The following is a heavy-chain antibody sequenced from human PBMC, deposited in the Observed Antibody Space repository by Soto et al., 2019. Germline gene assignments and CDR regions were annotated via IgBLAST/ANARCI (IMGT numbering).Heavy chain of an antibody. V-gene: IGHV1-2*04. CDR2: INPNSGGT. Sequence: ASVKVSCKASGYTFTGYYMHWVRQAPGQGLEWMGWINPNSGGTNYAQKFQGWVTMTRDTSISTAYMELSRLRSDDTAVYYCARDPGYCSGGSCYWYGMDVWGQGTTVTVSS. CDR1: GYTFTGYY. J-gene: IGHJ6*02. CDR3: ARDPGYCSGGSCYWYGMDV. D-gene: IGHD2-15*01.